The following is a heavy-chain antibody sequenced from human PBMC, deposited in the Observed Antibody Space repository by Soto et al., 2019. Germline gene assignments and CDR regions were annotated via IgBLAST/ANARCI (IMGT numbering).Heavy chain of an antibody. CDR3: AKRLWSRRLRGEGNIGIDY. J-gene: IGHJ4*02. V-gene: IGHV3-30*18. CDR2: ISYDGSNK. CDR1: GFTFNSYG. D-gene: IGHD5-12*01. Sequence: QVQLVESGGGVVQPGRSLRLSCSAAGFTFNSYGMHWVRQAPGKGLAWVAVISYDGSNKNYGDSVKGRFTISRDNSKSAVSLQMRSLRPEDTAVYYCAKRLWSRRLRGEGNIGIDYWGQGPLVTVSS.